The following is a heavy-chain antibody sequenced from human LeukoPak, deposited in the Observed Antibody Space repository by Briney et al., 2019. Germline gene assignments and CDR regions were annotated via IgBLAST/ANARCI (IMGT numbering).Heavy chain of an antibody. D-gene: IGHD3-22*01. Sequence: SETLSLTCTVSGGSISSGDYYWSWIRQPRGKGLEWIGYIYYSGSTYYNPSLKSRVTISVDTSKNQFSLKLSSVTAADTAVYYCASSYTYYYDSSGYSLDYWGQGTLVTVSS. V-gene: IGHV4-30-4*08. J-gene: IGHJ4*02. CDR1: GGSISSGDYY. CDR3: ASSYTYYYDSSGYSLDY. CDR2: IYYSGST.